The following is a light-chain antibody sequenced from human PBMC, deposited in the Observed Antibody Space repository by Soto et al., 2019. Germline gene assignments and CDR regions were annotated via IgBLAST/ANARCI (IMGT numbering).Light chain of an antibody. CDR2: EVS. CDR3: MQGTRWPWT. Sequence: DVVMTQSPLPLPVTLGQPASISCTSSQSLIHSDGSTYLSWFQQRPGQSPRRLIYEVSDRDSGVPDRFSGSGSGTDFTLKISRVEAEDVGVYYCMQGTRWPWTFGQGTEVEIK. CDR1: QSLIHSDGSTY. V-gene: IGKV2-30*02. J-gene: IGKJ1*01.